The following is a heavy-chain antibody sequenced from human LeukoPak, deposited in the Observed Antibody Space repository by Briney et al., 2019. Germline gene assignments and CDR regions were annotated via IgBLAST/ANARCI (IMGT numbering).Heavy chain of an antibody. Sequence: GGSLRLSCAASGFTFSSYGMHWVREGPGKGLEWVAFIRYDGSNKYYADSVKGGFTISRDTSKNTLYLKMNSLIAEDTPVYYCRKPPPPDSIFGVLITHYFDSSGQGTLVTVSS. CDR1: GFTFSSYG. V-gene: IGHV3-30*02. CDR2: IRYDGSNK. D-gene: IGHD3-3*01. J-gene: IGHJ4*02. CDR3: RKPPPPDSIFGVLITHYFDS.